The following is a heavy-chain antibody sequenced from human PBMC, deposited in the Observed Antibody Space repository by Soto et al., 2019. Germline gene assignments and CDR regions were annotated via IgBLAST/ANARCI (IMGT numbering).Heavy chain of an antibody. D-gene: IGHD5-12*01. J-gene: IGHJ4*02. Sequence: EVQLLESGGGLVQPGGSLRLACAASGFSFSSYAMVWVRQAPGKGLEWVSVISARGGSSYFADSVKGRFTISRDNSKNVLSLEMNSLRAEDTATSFCATGSIEYSASVDHWCQGTLVLVSS. V-gene: IGHV3-23*01. CDR3: ATGSIEYSASVDH. CDR2: ISARGGSS. CDR1: GFSFSSYA.